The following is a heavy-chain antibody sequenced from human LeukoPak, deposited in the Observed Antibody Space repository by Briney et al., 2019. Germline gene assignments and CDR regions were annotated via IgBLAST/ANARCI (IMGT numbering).Heavy chain of an antibody. CDR3: ARELIRELLIWAYGMDV. Sequence: GGSLRLSCAASGFTFSSYAMHWVRQAPGKGLEWVAVISYDGSNKYYADSVKGRFTISRDNSKNTLYLQMNSLRAEDTAVYYCARELIRELLIWAYGMDVWGQGTTVTVSS. D-gene: IGHD3-10*01. J-gene: IGHJ6*02. V-gene: IGHV3-30-3*01. CDR2: ISYDGSNK. CDR1: GFTFSSYA.